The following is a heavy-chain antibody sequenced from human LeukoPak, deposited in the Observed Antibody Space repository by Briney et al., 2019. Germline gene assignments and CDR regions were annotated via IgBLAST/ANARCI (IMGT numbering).Heavy chain of an antibody. D-gene: IGHD4-17*01. V-gene: IGHV3-15*01. CDR1: GFTLSDAW. Sequence: GGSLRLSCAASGFTLSDAWMSWVRQAPGKGLEWVGRIKSKTDSGTTDYSAPVKGRFTITRDDSKNTLYLQMNSLQTEDTALYYCTTAPYGNYYYYYMDVWGKGTTVTVSS. CDR3: TTAPYGNYYYYYMDV. CDR2: IKSKTDSGTT. J-gene: IGHJ6*03.